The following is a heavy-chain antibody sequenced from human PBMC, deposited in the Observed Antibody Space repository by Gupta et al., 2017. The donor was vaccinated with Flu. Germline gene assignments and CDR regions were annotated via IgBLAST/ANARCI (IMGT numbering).Heavy chain of an antibody. CDR1: GLNFSTFG. CDR2: ISYDGKRQ. V-gene: IGHV3-30*03. J-gene: IGHJ6*02. CDR3: ARDDPYHPTVYFYALDL. Sequence: QVHLVESGGGVVQPGRSLRLSCVASGLNFSTFGMHWVRQVPGKGLEWVAVISYDGKRQFYADSVKDRFSISRDNSKDTLFLQMSSLRVEDAAVYYCARDDPYHPTVYFYALDLWGQGTTVAVSS.